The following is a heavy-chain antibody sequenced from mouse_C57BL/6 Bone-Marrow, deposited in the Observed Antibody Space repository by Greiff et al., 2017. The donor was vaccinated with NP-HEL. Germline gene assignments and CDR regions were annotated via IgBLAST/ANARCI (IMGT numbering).Heavy chain of an antibody. CDR2: IFPGSGST. J-gene: IGHJ4*01. CDR1: GYTFTDYY. Sequence: QVQLQQSGPELVKPGASVKISCKASGYTFTDYYINWVKQRPGQGLEWIGWIFPGSGSTYYNEKFKGKATLTVANSSSTAYMLLSSLTSGDSAVYFCARSGGTHDAMDDWCQGTSVTVSS. CDR3: ARSGGTHDAMDD. V-gene: IGHV1-75*01. D-gene: IGHD3-3*01.